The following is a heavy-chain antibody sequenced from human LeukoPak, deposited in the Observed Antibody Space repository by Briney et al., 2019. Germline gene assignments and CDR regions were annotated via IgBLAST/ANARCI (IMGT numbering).Heavy chain of an antibody. J-gene: IGHJ6*03. CDR3: ARAGKARYSGGGNYYYYMDV. CDR2: ISGSGGST. CDR1: GFTFSSYA. Sequence: PGGSLRLSCAASGFTFSSYAMSWVRQAPGKGLEWVSAISGSGGSTYYADSVKGRFTISRDNSKNTLYLQMNSLRAEDTAVYYCARAGKARYSGGGNYYYYMDVWGKGTTVTVSS. V-gene: IGHV3-23*01. D-gene: IGHD2-21*01.